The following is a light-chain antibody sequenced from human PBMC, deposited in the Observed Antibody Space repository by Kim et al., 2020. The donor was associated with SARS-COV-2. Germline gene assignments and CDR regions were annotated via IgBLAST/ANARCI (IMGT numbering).Light chain of an antibody. CDR2: DVS. J-gene: IGLJ3*02. V-gene: IGLV2-14*03. CDR3: SSYTSSSWV. CDR1: SSNVGGYND. Sequence: PGQSITISCTGTSSNVGGYNDVSWYQQHPGKAPKLMIYDVSNRPSGVSNRFSGSKSGNTASLTISGLQAEDEADYYCSSYTSSSWVFGGGTQLTVL.